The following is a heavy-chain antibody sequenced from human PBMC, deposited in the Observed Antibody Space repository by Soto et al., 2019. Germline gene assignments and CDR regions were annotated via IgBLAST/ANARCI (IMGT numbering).Heavy chain of an antibody. CDR3: ARGSGNYHYYGLDV. Sequence: ETLSLTCTVSGGSISSSYWSWIRQPPGKGLEWIGYMYDSGSTNYNPSLRSRVTISVDTSKKQFSLKLSSVTAADTAVYYCARGSGNYHYYGLDVWGQGTTVTVSS. CDR1: GGSISSSY. J-gene: IGHJ6*02. D-gene: IGHD1-26*01. V-gene: IGHV4-59*01. CDR2: MYDSGST.